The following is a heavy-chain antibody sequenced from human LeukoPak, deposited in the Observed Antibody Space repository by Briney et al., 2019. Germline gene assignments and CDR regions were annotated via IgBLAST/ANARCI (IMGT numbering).Heavy chain of an antibody. CDR3: ARLGYSNGWGHYYYYGMTS. J-gene: IGHJ6*02. CDR2: IIPIFGTA. V-gene: IGHV1-69*05. CDR1: GGTFSSYA. Sequence: SVKVSCKASGGTFSSYAISWVRQAPGQGLEWMGGIIPIFGTANYAQKFQGRVTITTDESTSTAYMELSSLRSEDTAVYYCARLGYSNGWGHYYYYGMTSGAKGPRSPSP. D-gene: IGHD6-19*01.